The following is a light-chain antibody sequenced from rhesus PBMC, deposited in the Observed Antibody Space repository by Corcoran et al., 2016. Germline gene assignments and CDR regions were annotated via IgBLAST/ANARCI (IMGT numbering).Light chain of an antibody. Sequence: QSALTQPPSVSKSLGQSVTSSCTETSRDIGGYNGVHWYQQPSGTAPRLLIYAVSKRPSGVSDRFSGSKSGNTASLTISGLQAEDAADYYCCSSRSGSTNIFGAGTRLTVL. CDR2: AVS. V-gene: IGLV2-38*01. CDR1: SRDIGGYNG. J-gene: IGLJ1*01. CDR3: CSSRSGSTNI.